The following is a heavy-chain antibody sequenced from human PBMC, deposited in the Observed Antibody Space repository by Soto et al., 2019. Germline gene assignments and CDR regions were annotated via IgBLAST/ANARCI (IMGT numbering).Heavy chain of an antibody. CDR1: GFTFTSYA. V-gene: IGHV3-23*01. Sequence: EVQLLESGGGLVLPGGSLRLSCAASGFTFTSYALSWVRQAPGRGLEWVSAISGSGGTTYYADSVKGRFTISRDKAQGALYPELGRLRVDDTAVLFFARSPTAGRKPFYLDYWGQGALVSVSS. J-gene: IGHJ4*02. D-gene: IGHD3-10*01. CDR2: ISGSGGTT. CDR3: ARSPTAGRKPFYLDY.